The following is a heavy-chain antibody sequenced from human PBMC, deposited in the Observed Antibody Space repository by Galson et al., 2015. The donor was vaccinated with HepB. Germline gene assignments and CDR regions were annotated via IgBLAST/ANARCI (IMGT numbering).Heavy chain of an antibody. J-gene: IGHJ4*02. CDR2: ISGSGGST. V-gene: IGHV3-23*01. D-gene: IGHD6-19*01. CDR3: AKIKGGYSSGWPPVDY. Sequence: SLRLSCAASGFTFSSYAMSWVRQAPGKGLEWVSAISGSGGSTYYADSVKGRFTISRDNSKNTLYLQMNSLRAEDTAVYYCAKIKGGYSSGWPPVDYWGQGTLVTVSS. CDR1: GFTFSSYA.